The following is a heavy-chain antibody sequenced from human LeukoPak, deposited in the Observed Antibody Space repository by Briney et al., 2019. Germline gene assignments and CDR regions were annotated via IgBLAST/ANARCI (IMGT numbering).Heavy chain of an antibody. Sequence: SGTLTLTCAVSGGSISSYSWWSWVRQPPGKGLEWIGEIYHSGRTSYNPSLKSRVTISVDKSKNQFSLNLSSVTAADTAVYYCASDLSVVGVPGWGQGALVTVSS. V-gene: IGHV4-4*02. J-gene: IGHJ4*02. D-gene: IGHD2-21*01. CDR2: IYHSGRT. CDR1: GGSISSYSW. CDR3: ASDLSVVGVPG.